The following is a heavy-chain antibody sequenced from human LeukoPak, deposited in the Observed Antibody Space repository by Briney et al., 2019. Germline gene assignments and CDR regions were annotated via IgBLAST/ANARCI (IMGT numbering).Heavy chain of an antibody. J-gene: IGHJ3*02. CDR3: AKVGNYYDFFSAAFDI. CDR1: GFTFSSYS. Sequence: GGSLRLSCAASGFTFSSYSMNWVRQAPGKGLEWVSHITASGTAMFYADSVKGRFTISRDNAKNSLYLQMNSLRDEDTAVYYCAKVGNYYDFFSAAFDIWGQGTMVTVSS. CDR2: ITASGTAM. D-gene: IGHD3-22*01. V-gene: IGHV3-48*02.